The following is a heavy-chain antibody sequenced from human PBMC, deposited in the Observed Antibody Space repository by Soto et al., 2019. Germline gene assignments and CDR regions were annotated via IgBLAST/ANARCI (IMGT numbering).Heavy chain of an antibody. J-gene: IGHJ4*02. CDR3: ARETSIAAAGDNLHFDY. D-gene: IGHD6-13*01. Sequence: EVQLVESGGGLVQPGGSLRLSCAASGFTFSSYSMNWVRQAPGKGLAWVSYISSSSSTIYYADSVKGRFTISRDNAKNSLYLQMNSLRDEDTAVYYCARETSIAAAGDNLHFDYWGQGTLVTVSS. CDR2: ISSSSSTI. CDR1: GFTFSSYS. V-gene: IGHV3-48*02.